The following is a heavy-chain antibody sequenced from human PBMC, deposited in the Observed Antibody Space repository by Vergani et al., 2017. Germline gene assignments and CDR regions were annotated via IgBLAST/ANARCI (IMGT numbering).Heavy chain of an antibody. V-gene: IGHV2-70*01. CDR3: ARLRRRGISCYDIFDF. J-gene: IGHJ4*02. CDR1: GFSILTSEMC. Sequence: QVTLRESGPALVKPTQTLTLTCTFSGFSILTSEMCVSWIRQPPGKALEWLALIDWNDNKYFNTSLKTRLTISKDASKNQVVLTMTNRDPVDTATYSCARLRRRGISCYDIFDFWYQGILGTVAA. D-gene: IGHD5-12*01. CDR2: IDWNDNK.